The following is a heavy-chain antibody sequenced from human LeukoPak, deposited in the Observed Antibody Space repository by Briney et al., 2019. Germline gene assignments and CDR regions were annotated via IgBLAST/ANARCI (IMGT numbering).Heavy chain of an antibody. CDR1: GFTFSNYN. CDR2: ISSSSTYI. D-gene: IGHD5-18*01. CDR3: ARRATSERGHSYGLDY. Sequence: GGSLRLSCAASGFTFSNYNMNWVRQAPGKGLEWLSSISSSSTYIYYADSMTGRFTISRDNAKNSLYLQMNSLRAEDTAVYYCARRATSERGHSYGLDYWGQGTLVTVSS. J-gene: IGHJ4*02. V-gene: IGHV3-21*01.